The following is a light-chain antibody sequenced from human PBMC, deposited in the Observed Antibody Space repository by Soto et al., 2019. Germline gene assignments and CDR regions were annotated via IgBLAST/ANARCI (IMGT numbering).Light chain of an antibody. Sequence: DIQMTQSASTLSAFVGDRVTITCRASQSISSWLAWYQQKPGKAPKLLIYKASSLESGVPSRFSGSGSGTEFTLTISSLQPDDFATYYCQQYNSYSRTFGQGTKVEIK. CDR1: QSISSW. J-gene: IGKJ1*01. CDR3: QQYNSYSRT. V-gene: IGKV1-5*03. CDR2: KAS.